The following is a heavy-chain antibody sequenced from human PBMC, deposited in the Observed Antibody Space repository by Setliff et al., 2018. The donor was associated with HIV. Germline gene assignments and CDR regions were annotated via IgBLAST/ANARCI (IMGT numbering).Heavy chain of an antibody. CDR1: GYTFTNYF. D-gene: IGHD3-3*01. Sequence: GASVKVSCKASGYTFTNYFIHWVRQAPGQGLEWMEIVNPSDGSTSNSQKFQGRVTMTRDTSTSTVYMEVNSLRSEDTAVYYCARTYYNFWSGDYYYYGMDVWGQGTTVTVS. V-gene: IGHV1-46*01. CDR2: VNPSDGST. J-gene: IGHJ6*02. CDR3: ARTYYNFWSGDYYYYGMDV.